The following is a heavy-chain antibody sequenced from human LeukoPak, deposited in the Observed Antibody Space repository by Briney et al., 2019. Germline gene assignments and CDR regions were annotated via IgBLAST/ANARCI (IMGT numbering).Heavy chain of an antibody. CDR1: GFTFDDYG. CDR3: ARGGLDSSGWYYFDY. Sequence: GGSLRLSCAASGFTFDDYGMSWVRQAPGKGLEWVSGINWNGGSTGYADSVKGRFTISRDNAKNSLYLQMNSLRAEDTALYHCARGGLDSSGWYYFDYWGQGTLVTVSS. CDR2: INWNGGST. J-gene: IGHJ4*02. D-gene: IGHD6-19*01. V-gene: IGHV3-20*01.